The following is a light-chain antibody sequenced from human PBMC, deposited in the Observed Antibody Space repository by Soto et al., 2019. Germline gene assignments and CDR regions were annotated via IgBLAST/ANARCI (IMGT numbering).Light chain of an antibody. Sequence: QLVLTQPPSVSGAPGQRVTISCTGSYSNIGAGYDVHWYQQFPGTAPRLLIYGFRNRPSGVPDRFSGSESDTSASLAITGLQAEDEADYYCQSYDSRLTAVVFGGGTKLTVL. V-gene: IGLV1-40*01. J-gene: IGLJ2*01. CDR2: GFR. CDR3: QSYDSRLTAVV. CDR1: YSNIGAGYD.